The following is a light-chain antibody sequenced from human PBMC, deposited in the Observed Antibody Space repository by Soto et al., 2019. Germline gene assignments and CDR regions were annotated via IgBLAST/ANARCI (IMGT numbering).Light chain of an antibody. CDR2: EVR. CDR1: SSDVGSYDL. V-gene: IGLV2-23*02. CDR3: CSYAGTSTLV. Sequence: QSALTQPASVSGSPGQSITISCTGTSSDVGSYDLVSWYQQHPGKAPKLTIYEVRKRPSGLSNRFSGSKSGNTASLTISGLQAEDEADYYCCSYAGTSTLVFGGGTKVTVL. J-gene: IGLJ2*01.